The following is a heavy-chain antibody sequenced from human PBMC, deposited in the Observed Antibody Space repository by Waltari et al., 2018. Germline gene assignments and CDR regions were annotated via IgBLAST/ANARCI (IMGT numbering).Heavy chain of an antibody. J-gene: IGHJ6*02. CDR1: GYSFTSYW. Sequence: EVQLVQSGAVVKKPGESLKISCKDTGYSFTSYWIGWVRQIPGKGLEWMGIIYPGDSDTRYSPSFQGQVTISADKSISTAYLQWSSLKASDTAMYYCARRRNYPGGAMDVWGQGTTVTVSS. V-gene: IGHV5-51*01. CDR3: ARRRNYPGGAMDV. D-gene: IGHD4-4*01. CDR2: IYPGDSDT.